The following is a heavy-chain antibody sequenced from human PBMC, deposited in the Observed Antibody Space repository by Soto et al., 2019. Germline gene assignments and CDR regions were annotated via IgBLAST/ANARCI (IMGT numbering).Heavy chain of an antibody. CDR3: AKEEYRRSSFDH. J-gene: IGHJ4*02. Sequence: QVQLVESGGGVVQPGRSLRLSCAASGFTFSRYGMHWVRQAPGKGLEWVARISHDGNNRFYADSVKGRFTISRDNSKDTLYLQVNSLRPEDTAVFYCAKEEYRRSSFDHWGQGALVTVSS. V-gene: IGHV3-30*18. CDR1: GFTFSRYG. CDR2: ISHDGNNR. D-gene: IGHD3-10*01.